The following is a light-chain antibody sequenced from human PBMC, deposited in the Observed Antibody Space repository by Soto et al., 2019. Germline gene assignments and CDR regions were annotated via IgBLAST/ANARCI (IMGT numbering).Light chain of an antibody. CDR3: QQYDSLPLS. CDR1: QDISKY. V-gene: IGKV1-33*01. CDR2: DAS. Sequence: DIQMTQSPSSLSASVGERVTITCQASQDISKYLNWYQQKPGKAPKLLIYDASTLETGVPSRFSGSGSGTDFTFTISSLQPEDLATFYCQQYDSLPLSFGPGIKVDLK. J-gene: IGKJ3*01.